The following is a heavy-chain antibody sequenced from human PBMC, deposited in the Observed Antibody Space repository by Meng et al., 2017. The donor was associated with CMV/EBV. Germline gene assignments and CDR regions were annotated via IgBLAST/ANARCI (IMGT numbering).Heavy chain of an antibody. CDR3: ARTAVPPYYYDSSGCSMDV. CDR2: INPSGGST. D-gene: IGHD3-22*01. Sequence: ASVKVSCKASGYTFTSYYMHWVRQAPGQGLEWMGIINPSGGSTSYAQKFQGRVTMTRDTSTSTVYMELSSLRSEDTAVYYCARTAVPPYYYDSSGCSMDVWGQGTTVTVSS. CDR1: GYTFTSYY. V-gene: IGHV1-46*01. J-gene: IGHJ6*02.